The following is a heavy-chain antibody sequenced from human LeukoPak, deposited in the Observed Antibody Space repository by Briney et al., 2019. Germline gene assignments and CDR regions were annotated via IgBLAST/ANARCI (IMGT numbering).Heavy chain of an antibody. CDR1: GGSITSSY. CDR3: ARGRYSAGDNWFDP. D-gene: IGHD3-9*01. V-gene: IGHV4-59*01. J-gene: IGHJ5*02. Sequence: AETLSLTCTVSGGSITSSYWSWVRQSPGKGLEWIGYIHYTGSTNYNPSLKSRVPMLIDTSKNQFSLKLSSVTAADTAVYYCARGRYSAGDNWFDPWGQGTLVTDSS. CDR2: IHYTGST.